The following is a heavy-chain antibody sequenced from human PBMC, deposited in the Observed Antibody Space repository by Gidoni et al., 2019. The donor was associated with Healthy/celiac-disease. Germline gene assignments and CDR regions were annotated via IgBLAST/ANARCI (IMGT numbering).Heavy chain of an antibody. CDR2: IYTSGST. D-gene: IGHD6-13*01. CDR3: ARDHSSSWYYDAFDI. J-gene: IGHJ3*02. V-gene: IGHV4-4*07. Sequence: QVQLQESGPGLVKPSETLSLTCTASGGSISSYYWSWIRQPAGKGLEWIGRIYTSGSTKYNPSLKSRVTMSVDTSKNQFSLKLSSVTAADTAVYYCARDHSSSWYYDAFDIWGQGTMVTVSS. CDR1: GGSISSYY.